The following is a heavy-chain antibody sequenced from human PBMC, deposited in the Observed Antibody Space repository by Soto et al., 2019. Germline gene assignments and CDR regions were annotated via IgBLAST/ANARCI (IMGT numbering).Heavy chain of an antibody. D-gene: IGHD6-13*01. CDR3: ARRNSSTCFGY. CDR2: IYYSGIT. J-gene: IGHJ4*02. Sequence: PSETLSLTCTVSRGSMSSCNYDWAWIRQPPGKGLERIGNIYYSGITYYNPSLKNRVNISVDTSENQFSLKLSSVTAADTAVYYCARRNSSTCFGYWGQGTLVTVSS. CDR1: RGSMSSCNYD. V-gene: IGHV4-39*01.